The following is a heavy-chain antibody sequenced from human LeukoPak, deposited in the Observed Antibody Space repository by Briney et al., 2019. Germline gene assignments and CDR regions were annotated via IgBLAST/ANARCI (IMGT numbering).Heavy chain of an antibody. D-gene: IGHD3-9*01. J-gene: IGHJ6*02. CDR1: GYTFTSYD. CDR2: MNPNSGNT. V-gene: IGHV1-8*01. CDR3: ARDPQSTSDYDILTDNYYYYGMDV. Sequence: ASVKVSCKASGYTFTSYDINWVRQATGQGLEWMGWMNPNSGNTGYAQKFQGRVTMTRNTSISTAYMELRSLRSDDTAVYHCARDPQSTSDYDILTDNYYYYGMDVWGQGTTVTVSS.